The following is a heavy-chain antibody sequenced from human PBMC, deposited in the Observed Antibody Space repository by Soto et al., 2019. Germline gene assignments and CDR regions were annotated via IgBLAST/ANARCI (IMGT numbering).Heavy chain of an antibody. Sequence: PSETLSLTCTVSGGSVNTAPYHWSWIRQSPRNGLEWIGNIYYTGSTNYNPSFESRVAISVDTSKNQFSLKLSSVTAADTAVYYCARGGQWLVKMGWFDPWGQGTLVTVSS. CDR3: ARGGQWLVKMGWFDP. CDR2: IYYTGST. V-gene: IGHV4-61*01. CDR1: GGSVNTAPYH. D-gene: IGHD6-19*01. J-gene: IGHJ5*02.